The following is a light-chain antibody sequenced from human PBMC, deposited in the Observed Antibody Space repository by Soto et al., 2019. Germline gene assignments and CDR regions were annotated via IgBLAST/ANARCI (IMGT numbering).Light chain of an antibody. J-gene: IGKJ4*01. CDR1: QGIRND. CDR3: LQDYNYPLT. CDR2: AAS. Sequence: AIQMTQSPSSLSASVGDRVTITCRASQGIRNDLGWYQQKPGKAPKLLIYAASSLQSGVPSRFSGSGSGTEVTLPISSLQPEDVAAYYCLQDYNYPLTFGGGTKVEIK. V-gene: IGKV1-6*01.